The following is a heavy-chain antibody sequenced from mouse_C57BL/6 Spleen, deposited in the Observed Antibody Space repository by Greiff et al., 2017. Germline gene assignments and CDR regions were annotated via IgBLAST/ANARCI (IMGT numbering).Heavy chain of an antibody. CDR3: AAGTGGFDY. Sequence: VQLQESGAELARPGASVKLSCKDSGYTFTSYGISWVKQRTGQGLEWIGEIYPRSGNTYYNEKFKGKATLTADKSSSTAYMELRSLTSEDSAVYFCAAGTGGFDYRGQGTTLTVSS. J-gene: IGHJ2*01. CDR2: IYPRSGNT. CDR1: GYTFTSYG. V-gene: IGHV1-81*01. D-gene: IGHD4-1*01.